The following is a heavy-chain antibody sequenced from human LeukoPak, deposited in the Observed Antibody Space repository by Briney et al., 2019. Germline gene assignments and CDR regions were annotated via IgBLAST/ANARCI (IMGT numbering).Heavy chain of an antibody. J-gene: IGHJ6*03. CDR2: IYTSGST. CDR3: ARDKLAYYDFWSGPYYMDV. Sequence: SETLSLTCTVSGGSISSYYWSWIRQPAGKGLEWLGRIYTSGSTNYNPSLKSRVTISVDKSKNQFSLKLSSVTAADTAVYYCARDKLAYYDFWSGPYYMDVWGKGTTVTVSS. V-gene: IGHV4-4*07. CDR1: GGSISSYY. D-gene: IGHD3-3*01.